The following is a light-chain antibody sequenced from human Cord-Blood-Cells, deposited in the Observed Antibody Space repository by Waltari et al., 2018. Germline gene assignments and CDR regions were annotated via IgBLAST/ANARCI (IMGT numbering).Light chain of an antibody. Sequence: MTQSPLSLPVTPGEPASISCRSSQSLLHSNGYNYLDWYLQKPGQSPPLLIYLGSNRASGVPDRVSGSGSGTDFTLKISRVEAEDVGVYYCMQALQTPPTFGQGTKVEIK. J-gene: IGKJ1*01. CDR1: QSLLHSNGYNY. CDR3: MQALQTPPT. CDR2: LGS. V-gene: IGKV2-28*01.